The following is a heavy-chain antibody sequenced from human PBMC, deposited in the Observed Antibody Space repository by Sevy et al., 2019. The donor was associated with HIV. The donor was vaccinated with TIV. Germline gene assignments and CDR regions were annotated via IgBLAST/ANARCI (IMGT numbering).Heavy chain of an antibody. Sequence: GGSLRLSCAASGFTFSSYSMNWVRQAPGKGLEWVSSISSSSSYIYYADSVKGRFTISIDNAKNSLYLQMNSLRAEDTAVYYCARVESYEWAPFDYWGQGTLVTVSS. CDR3: ARVESYEWAPFDY. D-gene: IGHD1-26*01. CDR2: ISSSSSYI. V-gene: IGHV3-21*01. J-gene: IGHJ4*02. CDR1: GFTFSSYS.